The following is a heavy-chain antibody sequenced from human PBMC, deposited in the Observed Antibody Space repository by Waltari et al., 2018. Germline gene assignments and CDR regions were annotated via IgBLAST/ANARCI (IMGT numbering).Heavy chain of an antibody. CDR3: ARDPPLTTVTTADY. Sequence: QVQLQESGPGLVKPSETLSLTCTVSGYSISSGYYWGWIRQPPGKGLEWIGSIYHSGSTYYTPSLKRRVTISVDTSKNQFSLKLSSVTAADTAVYYCARDPPLTTVTTADYWGQGTLVTVSS. CDR2: IYHSGST. CDR1: GYSISSGYY. V-gene: IGHV4-38-2*02. J-gene: IGHJ4*02. D-gene: IGHD4-17*01.